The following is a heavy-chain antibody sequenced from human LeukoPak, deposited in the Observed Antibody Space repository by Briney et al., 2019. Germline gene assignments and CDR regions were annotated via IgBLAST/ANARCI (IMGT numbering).Heavy chain of an antibody. CDR2: ISWNSGSI. Sequence: PGRSLRLSCAASGFTFDDYAMHWVRQAPGKGLEWVSGISWNSGSIGYADSVKGRFTISRDNAKNSLYLQMNSLRAEDTALYYCAKAPIAVAAPTYFDYWGQGTLVTVSS. V-gene: IGHV3-9*01. J-gene: IGHJ4*02. D-gene: IGHD6-19*01. CDR1: GFTFDDYA. CDR3: AKAPIAVAAPTYFDY.